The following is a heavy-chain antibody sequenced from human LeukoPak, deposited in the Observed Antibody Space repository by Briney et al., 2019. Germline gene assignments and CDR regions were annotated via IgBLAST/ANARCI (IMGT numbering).Heavy chain of an antibody. J-gene: IGHJ4*02. CDR3: AKGLAVAGHFDY. CDR1: GFTFSSHA. V-gene: IGHV3-23*01. D-gene: IGHD6-19*01. CDR2: ISGSGGST. Sequence: GGSLRLSCAASGFTFSSHAMSWVRHAPGKGVEWVSAISGSGGSTYYADSVKGRFTISRDKSKNTLYPQMNSLRAEDTAVYYCAKGLAVAGHFDYWGQGTLVTVSS.